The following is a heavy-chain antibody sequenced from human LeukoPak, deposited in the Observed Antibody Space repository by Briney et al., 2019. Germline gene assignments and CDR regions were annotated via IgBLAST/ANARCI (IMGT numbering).Heavy chain of an antibody. CDR1: GFTFSSYA. CDR2: ISGTGGST. D-gene: IGHD6-13*01. J-gene: IGHJ4*02. Sequence: GGSLRLSCAASGFTFSSYAMSWVRQAPGKGLEWVSAISGTGGSTYYADSVKGRFTISRDNSKNTLYLQMNSLRAEDTAVYYCANGRKASSLPPFDYWGQGTLVTVSS. CDR3: ANGRKASSLPPFDY. V-gene: IGHV3-23*01.